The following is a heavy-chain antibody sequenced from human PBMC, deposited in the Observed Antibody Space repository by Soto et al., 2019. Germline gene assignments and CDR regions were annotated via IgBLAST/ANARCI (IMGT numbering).Heavy chain of an antibody. V-gene: IGHV4-38-2*01. J-gene: IGHJ6*02. CDR3: ARGITIVAVVHPPYGMDV. CDR2: IYHSGST. Sequence: PSETLSLTCAVSGYCISSGYYWCWIRQPPGEGLEWIGIIYHSGSTYYNPSLKRRVTISVDTSKNQFSLKLSSVTAADTAVYYCARGITIVAVVHPPYGMDVWGQGTTVTVSS. CDR1: GYCISSGYY. D-gene: IGHD3-3*01.